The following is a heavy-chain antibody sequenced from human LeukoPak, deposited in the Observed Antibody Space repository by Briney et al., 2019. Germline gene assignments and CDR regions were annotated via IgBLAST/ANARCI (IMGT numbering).Heavy chain of an antibody. CDR1: GGTFSSYA. D-gene: IGHD1-1*01. CDR3: ARDIDDGAFDI. CDR2: IIPIFGTA. V-gene: IGHV1-69*06. J-gene: IGHJ3*02. Sequence: GASVKVSCKASGGTFSSYAISWVRQAPGQGLEWMGGIIPIFGTANYAQKFQGRVTITADKSTSTAYMELSSLRSEDTAVYYCARDIDDGAFDIWGQGTMVTVSS.